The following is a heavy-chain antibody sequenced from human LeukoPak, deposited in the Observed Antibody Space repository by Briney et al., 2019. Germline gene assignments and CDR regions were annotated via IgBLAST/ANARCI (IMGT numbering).Heavy chain of an antibody. CDR2: IYHSGST. J-gene: IGHJ4*02. Sequence: SETLSLTCAVSGYSISSGYYWGWIRQPPGKGLEWIGSIYHSGSTYYNPSLESRVTISVDTSKNQFSLKLSSVTAADTAVYYCARADSSGWYGDFDYWGQGTLVTVSS. V-gene: IGHV4-38-2*01. CDR1: GYSISSGYY. D-gene: IGHD6-19*01. CDR3: ARADSSGWYGDFDY.